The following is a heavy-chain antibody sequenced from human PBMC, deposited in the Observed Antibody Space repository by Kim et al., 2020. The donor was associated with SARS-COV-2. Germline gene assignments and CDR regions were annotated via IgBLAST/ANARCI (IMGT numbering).Heavy chain of an antibody. V-gene: IGHV3-30*02. D-gene: IGHD3-10*01. CDR3: AQLWFGVPFDY. CDR2: NK. J-gene: IGHJ4*02. Sequence: NKYNADSVEGRFTITKENSKNTLYLQMNSRRAEDPAVYYFAQLWFGVPFDYWGQGTLVTVSS.